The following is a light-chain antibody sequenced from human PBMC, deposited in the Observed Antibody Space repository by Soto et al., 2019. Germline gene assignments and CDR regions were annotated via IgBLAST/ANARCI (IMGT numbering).Light chain of an antibody. Sequence: QSALTQPPSASGTPGQRVSISCSGSSSNIGSNYVYWYQQLPGTAPKLLIYRNNQRPSGVPDRFSGSKSGTSASLAISGLRSEDEADYYCAAWGDSLSGWVFGGGTQLTVL. CDR2: RNN. CDR3: AAWGDSLSGWV. J-gene: IGLJ3*02. CDR1: SSNIGSNY. V-gene: IGLV1-47*01.